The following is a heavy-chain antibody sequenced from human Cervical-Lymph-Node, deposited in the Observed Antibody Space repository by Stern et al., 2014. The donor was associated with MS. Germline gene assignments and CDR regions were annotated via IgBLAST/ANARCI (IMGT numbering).Heavy chain of an antibody. CDR3: ARWSVACDY. V-gene: IGHV5-51*03. CDR2: IYPGDSDI. Sequence: VQLGQSGAELKEPGESLKISCKTSGYNFINYWIAWVRQVPGKGLEWIGIIYPGDSDIRYSPSFQGHVTMSVDKSKTTAYLQWKSLKPSDPAVYYCARWSVACDYWGQGALITVSS. D-gene: IGHD2-21*01. CDR1: GYNFINYW. J-gene: IGHJ4*02.